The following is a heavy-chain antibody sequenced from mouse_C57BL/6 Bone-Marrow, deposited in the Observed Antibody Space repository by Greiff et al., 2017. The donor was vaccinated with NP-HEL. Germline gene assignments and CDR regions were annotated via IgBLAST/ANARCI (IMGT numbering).Heavy chain of an antibody. V-gene: IGHV7-3*01. CDR2: IRNKANGYTT. J-gene: IGHJ3*01. CDR3: ARYGGQGFAY. D-gene: IGHD3-3*01. Sequence: EVKLVESGGGLVQPGGSLSLSCAASGFTFTDYYMSWVRQPPGKALEWLGFIRNKANGYTTEYSASVKGRFTISRDNSQSILYLQMNALRAEDSATDYCARYGGQGFAYWGQGTLVTVSA. CDR1: GFTFTDYY.